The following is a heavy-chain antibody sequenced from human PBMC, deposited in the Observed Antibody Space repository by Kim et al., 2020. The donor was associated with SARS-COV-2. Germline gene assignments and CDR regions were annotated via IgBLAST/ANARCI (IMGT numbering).Heavy chain of an antibody. Sequence: GGSLRLSCAASGFTFSGYWMSWVRQAPGKGLEWVANIKEDGSEKYYADSVKGRFTISRDNAKTSLFLEMNSLRAEDTAVYYCARGRFRYFDWWSQGTLVTVSA. V-gene: IGHV3-7*01. CDR1: GFTFSGYW. D-gene: IGHD3-9*01. CDR3: ARGRFRYFDW. CDR2: IKEDGSEK. J-gene: IGHJ4*02.